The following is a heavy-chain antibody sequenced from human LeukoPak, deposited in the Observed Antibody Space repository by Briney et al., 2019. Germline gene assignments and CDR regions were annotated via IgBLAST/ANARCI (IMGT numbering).Heavy chain of an antibody. CDR2: IYSGGST. V-gene: IGHV3-66*01. CDR1: GFTFSSFA. D-gene: IGHD2-2*01. Sequence: GALRLSCAASGFTFSSFAMTWVRQAPGKGLEWVSVIYSGGSTYYADSVEGRFTISRDNSKNTLYLQMNSLRAEDTAAYYCARYCSSTSCYPRGMGYGMDVWGQGTTVTVSS. CDR3: ARYCSSTSCYPRGMGYGMDV. J-gene: IGHJ6*02.